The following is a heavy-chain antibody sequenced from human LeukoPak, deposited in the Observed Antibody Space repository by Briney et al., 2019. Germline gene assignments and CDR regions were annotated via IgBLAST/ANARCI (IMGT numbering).Heavy chain of an antibody. D-gene: IGHD6-13*01. CDR1: GFTFSNAW. V-gene: IGHV4-34*01. CDR3: ARVAAAPCMDV. J-gene: IGHJ6*02. Sequence: GSLRLPCAASGFTFSNAWMSWVRQAPGKGLEWIGEINHSGSTNYNPSPKSRVTISVDTSKNQFSLKLSSVTAADTAVYYCARVAAAPCMDVWGQGTTVTVSS. CDR2: INHSGST.